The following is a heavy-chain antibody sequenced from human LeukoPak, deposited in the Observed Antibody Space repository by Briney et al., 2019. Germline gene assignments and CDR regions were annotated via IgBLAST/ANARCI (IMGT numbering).Heavy chain of an antibody. J-gene: IGHJ6*03. V-gene: IGHV3-11*04. Sequence: PGGSLRLSCAASGFTFSDYYMTWIRQAPGKGLQWVSYISSSGSTISYADSVKGRFTISRDDSKNTVYLEMNSLRVEDAAVYFCARGSGSNHNHMDVWGKGATVTVSS. CDR3: ARGSGSNHNHMDV. CDR2: ISSSGSTI. CDR1: GFTFSDYY. D-gene: IGHD3-10*01.